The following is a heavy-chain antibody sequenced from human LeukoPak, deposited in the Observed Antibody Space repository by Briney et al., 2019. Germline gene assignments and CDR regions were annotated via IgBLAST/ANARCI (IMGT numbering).Heavy chain of an antibody. CDR3: ARGHYYDFD. Sequence: GGSLRLSCAASRFTFSNFWMNWVRQAPGKGLEWVANINQDGSEKYYVDSVKDRFTISRDNAKNSLYLQMNNLRGEDTAVYYCARGHYYDFDWGQGTLVTVSS. CDR2: INQDGSEK. J-gene: IGHJ4*02. D-gene: IGHD3-22*01. CDR1: RFTFSNFW. V-gene: IGHV3-7*01.